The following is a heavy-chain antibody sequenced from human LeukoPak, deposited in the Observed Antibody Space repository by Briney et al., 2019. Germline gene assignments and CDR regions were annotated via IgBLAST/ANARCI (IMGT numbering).Heavy chain of an antibody. CDR1: GFTFSSYA. CDR2: ISGSDGST. Sequence: GGSLRLSCAASGFTFSSYAMSWVRQAPGRGLEWVSGISGSDGSTYYADSVKGRFTISRENSKNTLYLQTNSLRAEDTAVYYCAKDSAKKYDDYWGQGTLVTVSS. J-gene: IGHJ4*02. CDR3: AKDSAKKYDDY. D-gene: IGHD2/OR15-2a*01. V-gene: IGHV3-23*01.